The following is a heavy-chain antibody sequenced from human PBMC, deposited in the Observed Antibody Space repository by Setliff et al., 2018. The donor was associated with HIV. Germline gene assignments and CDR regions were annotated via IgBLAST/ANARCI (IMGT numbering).Heavy chain of an antibody. CDR2: INSDGSST. D-gene: IGHD6-13*01. V-gene: IGHV3-74*01. CDR1: GFTFSSYW. CDR3: AKPPRPSSWPQYYFDY. J-gene: IGHJ4*02. Sequence: PGGSLRLSCAASGFTFSSYWMHWVRQAPGKGLVWVSRINSDGSSTDYADSVKGRFTISRDNAKNTLYLQMSSLRADDTAVYYCAKPPRPSSWPQYYFDYWGQGTLVTVS.